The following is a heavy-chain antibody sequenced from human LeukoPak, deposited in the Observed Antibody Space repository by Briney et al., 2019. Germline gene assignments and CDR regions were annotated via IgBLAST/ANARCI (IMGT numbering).Heavy chain of an antibody. J-gene: IGHJ4*02. CDR1: GFTFSNYW. Sequence: PGGSLRLSCAASGFTFSNYWMHWVRQAPGKGLVWVSRTNSDGTSISYADSVKGRFTISRDNSKNTLYLQMNSLRAEDTAVYYCAKDAYCSGGTCWDYFDYWGQGTLVTVSS. CDR3: AKDAYCSGGTCWDYFDY. D-gene: IGHD2-15*01. CDR2: TNSDGTSI. V-gene: IGHV3-74*01.